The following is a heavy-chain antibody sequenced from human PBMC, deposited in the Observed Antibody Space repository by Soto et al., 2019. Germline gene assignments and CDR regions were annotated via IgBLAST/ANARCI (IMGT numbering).Heavy chain of an antibody. V-gene: IGHV1-69*06. CDR3: AREAIVAGATTGMDV. CDR1: GGTFSSYA. Sequence: SVKVSCKASGGTFSSYAISWVRQAPGQGLEWMGGIIPIFGTANYAQKFQGRVTITADKSTSTAYMELSRLRSDDTAVYYCAREAIVAGATTGMDVWGQGTTVTVSS. CDR2: IIPIFGTA. D-gene: IGHD1-26*01. J-gene: IGHJ6*02.